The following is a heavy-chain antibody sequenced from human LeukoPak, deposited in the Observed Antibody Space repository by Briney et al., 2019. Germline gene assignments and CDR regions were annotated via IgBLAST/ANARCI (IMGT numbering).Heavy chain of an antibody. Sequence: PSETLSLTCTVSGGSISSYYWSWIRQPPGKGLEWIGYIYHSGSTDYNPSLKSRVTISVDTSKNQFSLKLRSVTAADTAVYYCARFLGSGIRYFDYWGQGTLVTVSS. D-gene: IGHD3-16*01. CDR2: IYHSGST. V-gene: IGHV4-59*01. CDR3: ARFLGSGIRYFDY. CDR1: GGSISSYY. J-gene: IGHJ4*02.